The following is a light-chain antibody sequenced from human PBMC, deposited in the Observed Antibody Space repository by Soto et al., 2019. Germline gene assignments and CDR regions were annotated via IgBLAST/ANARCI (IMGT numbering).Light chain of an antibody. CDR3: ASYTISSTPLYV. CDR1: SSDVGASNY. J-gene: IGLJ1*01. Sequence: QSALTQPASVSGSPGQSITISCTGTSSDVGASNYVSWYQQYPGMGPKLMIYDVSNRPSGVSNRFSGSKSGNTASLTISGLQAEDEADYYCASYTISSTPLYVFGTGTKLTVL. CDR2: DVS. V-gene: IGLV2-14*01.